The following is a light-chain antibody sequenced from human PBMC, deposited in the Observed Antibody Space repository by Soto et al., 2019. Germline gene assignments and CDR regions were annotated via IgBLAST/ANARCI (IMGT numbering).Light chain of an antibody. CDR3: QQYTNWPYT. CDR1: QSVGSN. Sequence: EIVMTQSPATLSVSPGERASLSCRASQSVGSNLAWYQQTAGHAPRLLIYGASTRATGIPARFSGSGSGTEFTLTISSLQSEDFAVYSCQQYTNWPYTFGQGTKLEIK. J-gene: IGKJ2*01. V-gene: IGKV3-15*01. CDR2: GAS.